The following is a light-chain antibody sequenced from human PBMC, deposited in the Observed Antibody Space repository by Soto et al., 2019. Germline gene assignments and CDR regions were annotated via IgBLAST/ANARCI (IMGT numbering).Light chain of an antibody. V-gene: IGLV2-14*03. CDR2: NVY. CDR1: SSDVGAYNF. CDR3: SAHTVSRTYV. J-gene: IGLJ1*01. Sequence: QSALTQPASVSGSPGQSITISCTGTSSDVGAYNFVSWHQQHPGKAPKLMIYNVYDRPSGISYRFSGSKSGNTASLTISGLQGEDEAYYYCSAHTVSRTYVFGTGTKVTVL.